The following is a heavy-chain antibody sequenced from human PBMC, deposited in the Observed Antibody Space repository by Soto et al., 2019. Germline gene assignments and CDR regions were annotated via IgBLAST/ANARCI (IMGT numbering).Heavy chain of an antibody. V-gene: IGHV1-69*10. D-gene: IGHD3-22*01. CDR1: GCSFSSYA. CDR2: IIPMLGTA. J-gene: IGHJ3*02. Sequence: VKVACKACGCSFSSYAISWVRQAPEQGLEWMGGIIPMLGTANYAQKFQGRVTITADKSTSTAYMELSSLRSEDTAVYYCAREDYYHSSGYSKGSRNAFDIWGQGTMVTVSS. CDR3: AREDYYHSSGYSKGSRNAFDI.